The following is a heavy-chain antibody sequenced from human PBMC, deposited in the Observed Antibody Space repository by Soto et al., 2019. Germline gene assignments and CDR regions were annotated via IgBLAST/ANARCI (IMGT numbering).Heavy chain of an antibody. V-gene: IGHV4-59*08. J-gene: IGHJ5*02. Sequence: SETLSLTCTVSGGSISSYYWSWIRQPPGKGLEWIGYIYYSGSTNYNPSLKSRFTISVDTSKNQFSLKLSSVTAADTAVYYCARHYDFWSGYYWFDPWGQGTLVTVSS. D-gene: IGHD3-3*01. CDR1: GGSISSYY. CDR3: ARHYDFWSGYYWFDP. CDR2: IYYSGST.